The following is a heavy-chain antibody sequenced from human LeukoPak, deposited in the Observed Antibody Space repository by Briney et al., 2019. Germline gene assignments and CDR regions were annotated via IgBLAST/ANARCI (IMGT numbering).Heavy chain of an antibody. Sequence: SETLSLTCTVSGGSISSNYWSWIRQPPGKGLEWIGYIYYSGSTNYNPSLKSRVTISVDTSTNQFSLKLNSLTAADAAVYYSSMGIKGLSFDYWGQGTLVTVSS. CDR2: IYYSGST. V-gene: IGHV4-59*01. J-gene: IGHJ4*02. CDR1: GGSISSNY. CDR3: SMGIKGLSFDY. D-gene: IGHD6-13*01.